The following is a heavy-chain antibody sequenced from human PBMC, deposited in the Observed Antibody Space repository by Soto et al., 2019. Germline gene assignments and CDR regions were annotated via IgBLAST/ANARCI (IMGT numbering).Heavy chain of an antibody. CDR3: ARGSVVRGVAYYGMDV. D-gene: IGHD3-10*01. J-gene: IGHJ6*02. CDR2: IYHSGST. Sequence: PSETLSLTCAVSGGSISSSNWWSWVRQPPGKGLGWIGEIYHSGSTNYNPSLKSRVTITVDKSKNQFSQKLSSVTAADTAVYYCARGSVVRGVAYYGMDVWGQGTTVT. V-gene: IGHV4-4*02. CDR1: GGSISSSNW.